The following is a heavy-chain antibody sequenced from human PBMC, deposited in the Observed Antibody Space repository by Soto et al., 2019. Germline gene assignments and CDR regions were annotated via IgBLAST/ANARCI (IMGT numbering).Heavy chain of an antibody. CDR2: IVPILGTA. CDR1: RGTFNNYA. Sequence: QVQLVQSGAEVRNPGSSVNVSCKTSRGTFNNYAFSWVRQAPGQGLEWMGEIVPILGTANYAQKFQGRVTITADESACTAYIDLGSLGSDDTAVYYCARGGYGYGRTDYLDYWGQGTLVTVSS. CDR3: ARGGYGYGRTDYLDY. D-gene: IGHD5-18*01. V-gene: IGHV1-69*19. J-gene: IGHJ4*02.